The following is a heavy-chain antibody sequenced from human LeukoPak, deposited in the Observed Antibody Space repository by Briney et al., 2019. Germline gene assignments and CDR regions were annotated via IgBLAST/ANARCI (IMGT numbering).Heavy chain of an antibody. CDR2: INPNSGGT. CDR1: GYTFTGYY. V-gene: IGHV1-2*02. D-gene: IGHD2-15*01. CDR3: ATGGYCSGGSCGLRFDY. J-gene: IGHJ4*02. Sequence: GASVKVSCKASGYTFTGYYMHWVRQAPGQGLEWMGWINPNSGGTNYAQKFQGRVTMTRDTSISTAYMELSRLRSDDTAVYYCATGGYCSGGSCGLRFDYWGQGTLVTVSS.